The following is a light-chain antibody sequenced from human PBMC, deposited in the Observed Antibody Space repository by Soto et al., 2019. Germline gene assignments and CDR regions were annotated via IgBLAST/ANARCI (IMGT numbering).Light chain of an antibody. CDR1: SSDVGGYNY. V-gene: IGLV2-11*01. CDR2: DVS. J-gene: IGLJ2*01. CDR3: CSYAGSYTGV. Sequence: QSVLTQPRSVSGSPGQSVTISCTGTSSDVGGYNYVSWYQQHPGKAPKLMIYDVSKRPSGVPVRFSGSKSGNTASLTISGLQAEDEADYYCCSYAGSYTGVFGGGTKLTV.